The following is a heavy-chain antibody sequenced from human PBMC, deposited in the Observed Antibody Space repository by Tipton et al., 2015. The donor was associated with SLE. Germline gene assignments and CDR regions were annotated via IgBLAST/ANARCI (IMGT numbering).Heavy chain of an antibody. J-gene: IGHJ4*02. CDR2: IYHSGVT. Sequence: TLSLTCAVSGGSISSGAYSWNWIRQPPGKGLEWIGYIYHSGVTYYNPSLKSRVTISVDMSKNHFSLRLSSVTAADTALYYCARTSYYGSGEYWGQGTLVAVSP. D-gene: IGHD3-10*01. CDR1: GGSISSGAYS. V-gene: IGHV4-30-2*01. CDR3: ARTSYYGSGEY.